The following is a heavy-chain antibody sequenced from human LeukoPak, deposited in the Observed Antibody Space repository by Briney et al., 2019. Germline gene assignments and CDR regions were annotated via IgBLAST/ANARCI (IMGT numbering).Heavy chain of an antibody. D-gene: IGHD2-21*02. CDR3: APEGETGDRDGYFDF. CDR2: IRYDGSLK. Sequence: PGGSLRLSCAASGFTFTNYAMHWVRQAPGKGLEWVAFIRYDGSLKYYLDSVKGRFTISRDSSKNTLYLQMDSLRAEDTAVYYCAPEGETGDRDGYFDFWGQGTLVTVSS. V-gene: IGHV3-30*02. J-gene: IGHJ4*02. CDR1: GFTFTNYA.